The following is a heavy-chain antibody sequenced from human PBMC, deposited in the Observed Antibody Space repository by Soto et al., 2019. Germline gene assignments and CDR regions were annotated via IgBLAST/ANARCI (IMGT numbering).Heavy chain of an antibody. Sequence: PSETLSLTFTVSGGSISSSSYDWGWIRQPPGKGLEWIGSIYYSGSTYYNPSLKSRVTISVDTSKNQFSLKLSSVTAADTAVYYCASQGQYYYGSGRSLDYWGQGTLVTVSS. CDR3: ASQGQYYYGSGRSLDY. D-gene: IGHD3-10*01. J-gene: IGHJ4*02. CDR2: IYYSGST. V-gene: IGHV4-39*01. CDR1: GGSISSSSYD.